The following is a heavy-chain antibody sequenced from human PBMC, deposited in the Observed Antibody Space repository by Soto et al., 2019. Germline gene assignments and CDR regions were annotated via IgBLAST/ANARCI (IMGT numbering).Heavy chain of an antibody. Sequence: EVQLVESGGGLVQPGGSLRLSCAASGFDFTNSWMHWVRQAPGKGLEWVSHVNSDGSITTYAGSVKGRFTISRDTAKTTVYLQMNSLRVEDTAVYYGTREIRYRSAVWGPGAVVTVSS. V-gene: IGHV3-74*01. D-gene: IGHD5-18*01. J-gene: IGHJ4*02. CDR1: GFDFTNSW. CDR3: TREIRYRSAV. CDR2: VNSDGSIT.